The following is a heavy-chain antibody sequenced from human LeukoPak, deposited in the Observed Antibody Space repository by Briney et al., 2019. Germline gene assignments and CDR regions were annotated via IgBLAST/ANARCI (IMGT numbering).Heavy chain of an antibody. J-gene: IGHJ4*02. V-gene: IGHV4-30-2*01. D-gene: IGHD5-12*01. Sequence: SETLSLTCAVSGGSISSGGYSWSWIRQPPGKGLEWIGYIYHSGSTYYNPSLKSRATISVDRSKNQFSLKLCSVTAADTAVYYCARESGYSGYDYFDYRGQGTLVTVSS. CDR3: ARESGYSGYDYFDY. CDR1: GGSISSGGYS. CDR2: IYHSGST.